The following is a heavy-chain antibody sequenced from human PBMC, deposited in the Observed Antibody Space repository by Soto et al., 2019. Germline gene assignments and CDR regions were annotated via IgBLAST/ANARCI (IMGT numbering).Heavy chain of an antibody. Sequence: EVQLLESGGGLVQPGGSLRLSCAASGFTFSSYAMSWVRQAPGKGLEWVSAISGSGGSTYYADSVKGRFTISRDNSKNTLYLQMNSLRAEDTAVYYCANDYVFWSGYPQYYFDYWGQGTLVTVSS. J-gene: IGHJ4*02. CDR3: ANDYVFWSGYPQYYFDY. CDR1: GFTFSSYA. CDR2: ISGSGGST. D-gene: IGHD3-3*01. V-gene: IGHV3-23*01.